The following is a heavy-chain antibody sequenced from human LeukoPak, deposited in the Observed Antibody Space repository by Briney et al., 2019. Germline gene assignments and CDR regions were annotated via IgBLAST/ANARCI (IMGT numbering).Heavy chain of an antibody. Sequence: SETLSLTCAVFGGSISSSSYSWGWIRQSPGKGLEWIGSIYYSGSTYYNPSLKSRVTISVDTSKNQFSLKLSSVTAADTAVYYSARLERKQWYFDYWGQGTLVTVSS. D-gene: IGHD6-19*01. CDR2: IYYSGST. CDR1: GGSISSSSYS. V-gene: IGHV4-39*01. J-gene: IGHJ4*02. CDR3: ARLERKQWYFDY.